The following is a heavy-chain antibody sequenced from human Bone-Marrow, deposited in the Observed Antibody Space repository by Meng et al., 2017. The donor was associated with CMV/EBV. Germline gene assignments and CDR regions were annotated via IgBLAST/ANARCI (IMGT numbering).Heavy chain of an antibody. D-gene: IGHD3-3*01. CDR1: GYTFTSYY. CDR2: IIPIVDIA. CDR3: ASGDFWSGHGTDYYYGMDV. V-gene: IGHV1-69*10. J-gene: IGHJ6*01. Sequence: SVKVSCKASGYTFTSYYMHWVRQAPGQGLEWMGGIIPIVDIANFAQKFQGRVTIAADKYTSTAHMELSSLRYEDTAVYYCASGDFWSGHGTDYYYGMDVWGQGTTVTGSS.